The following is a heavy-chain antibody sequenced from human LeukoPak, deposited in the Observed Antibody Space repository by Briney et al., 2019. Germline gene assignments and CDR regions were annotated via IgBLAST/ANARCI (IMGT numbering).Heavy chain of an antibody. V-gene: IGHV4-4*07. CDR3: ARMGQAKDDSNVGYTSGWYFDY. CDR1: GGSISSYY. J-gene: IGHJ4*02. CDR2: IYTSGST. D-gene: IGHD6-19*01. Sequence: PSETLSLTCTVSGGSISSYYWSWIRQPAGKGLEWIGRIYTSGSTNYNPSLKSRVTMSVDTSKNQFSLKLSSVTAADTAVYYCARMGQAKDDSNVGYTSGWYFDYWGQGTLVTVSS.